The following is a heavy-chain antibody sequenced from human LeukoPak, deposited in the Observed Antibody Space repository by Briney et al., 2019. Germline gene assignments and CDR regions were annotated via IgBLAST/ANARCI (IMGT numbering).Heavy chain of an antibody. V-gene: IGHV3-21*01. CDR1: GFTFSSYS. D-gene: IGHD2-15*01. CDR3: ARRVGAANWFDP. Sequence: PGGSLRLSCAASGFTFSSYSMNWVRQAPGKGLEWVSSISSSSSYIYYADSVKGRFTISRDNAKNSLYLQMNSLRAEDTAVYYCARRVGAANWFDPWGQGTLVTVSS. J-gene: IGHJ5*02. CDR2: ISSSSSYI.